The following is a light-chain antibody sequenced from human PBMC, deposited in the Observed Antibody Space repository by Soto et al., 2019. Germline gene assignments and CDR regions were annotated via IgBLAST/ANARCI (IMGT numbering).Light chain of an antibody. CDR3: QQYGSSTLT. CDR2: GAS. J-gene: IGKJ1*01. CDR1: QGVNSY. Sequence: EILITQSPATLSVSPGERATLSCRASQGVNSYLAWYQQRPGQAPRLLIYGASSRATGIPDRFSGSGSGTDFTLTISRLEPEDFAVYYCQQYGSSTLTFGRGTKVDIK. V-gene: IGKV3-20*01.